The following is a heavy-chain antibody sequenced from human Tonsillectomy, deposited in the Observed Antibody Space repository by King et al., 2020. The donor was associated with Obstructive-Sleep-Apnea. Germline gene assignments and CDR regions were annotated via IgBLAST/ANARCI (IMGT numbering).Heavy chain of an antibody. CDR1: GGSISSSSYY. D-gene: IGHD5-12*01. CDR3: ARDSRVNSACDYNRGFDY. V-gene: IGHV4-39*07. J-gene: IGHJ4*02. CDR2: IYYSGST. Sequence: QLQESGPGLVKPSETLSLTCTVSGGSISSSSYYWGWIRQPPGKGLEWIGSIYYSGSTYYNPSLKSRVTISVDTSKNQFSLKLRSVTAADTAVYYCARDSRVNSACDYNRGFDYWGQGTLVTVSS.